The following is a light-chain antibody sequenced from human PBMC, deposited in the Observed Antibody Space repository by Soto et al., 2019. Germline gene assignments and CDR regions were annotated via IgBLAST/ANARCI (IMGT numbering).Light chain of an antibody. V-gene: IGLV2-14*01. Sequence: QSALTQPASVSGSPGQSITISCIGSSSDIGNYNYVSWYQQHPGKAPKVIIYEVSSRPSGVSIRFSGSKSGNTASLTISGLQAEDEADYFCSSYSSSRDSPGVFGGSTKRTVL. CDR1: SSDIGNYNY. J-gene: IGLJ3*02. CDR3: SSYSSSRDSPGV. CDR2: EVS.